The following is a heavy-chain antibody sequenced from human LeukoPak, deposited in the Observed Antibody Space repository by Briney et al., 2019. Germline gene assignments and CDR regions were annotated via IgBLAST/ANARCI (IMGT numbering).Heavy chain of an antibody. CDR1: GGSISSGSYY. Sequence: SETLSLTCTVSGGSISSGSYYWSWIRQPAGKGLEWIGRIYTSGSANYNPSLKSRVTISVDTSKNQFSLKLSSVTAADTAVYYCASRSITTPFAYWGQGTLVTVSS. CDR2: IYTSGSA. D-gene: IGHD3-3*01. V-gene: IGHV4-61*02. J-gene: IGHJ4*02. CDR3: ASRSITTPFAY.